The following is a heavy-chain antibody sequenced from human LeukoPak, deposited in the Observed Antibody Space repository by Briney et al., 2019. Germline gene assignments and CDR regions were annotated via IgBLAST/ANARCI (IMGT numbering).Heavy chain of an antibody. CDR2: MYSGGTT. CDR3: ARAWYSHGTFDH. V-gene: IGHV4-59*01. D-gene: IGHD5-18*01. Sequence: SETLSLTCTVSDGSINGYYWSWIRQPPGKGLDWIGYMYSGGTTNYSPSLKSRVTISEDMSKNQFSLKLTSVTAADTAVYYCARAWYSHGTFDHWGQGTLVTVSS. CDR1: DGSINGYY. J-gene: IGHJ4*02.